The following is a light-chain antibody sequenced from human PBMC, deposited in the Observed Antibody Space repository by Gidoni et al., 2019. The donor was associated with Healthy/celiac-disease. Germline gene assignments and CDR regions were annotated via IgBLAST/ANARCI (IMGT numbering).Light chain of an antibody. J-gene: IGKJ1*01. CDR3: QQYGSSPWT. V-gene: IGKV3-20*01. CDR1: QSVRSSS. Sequence: EIVLTQSPGTLSLSPGERAPLSCRASQSVRSSSLAWYQQKPGQAPRLLIDGASSRATGIPDRFIGSESGTDFTLTISRLEPEDFAVYYCQQYGSSPWTFGQGTKVEIK. CDR2: GAS.